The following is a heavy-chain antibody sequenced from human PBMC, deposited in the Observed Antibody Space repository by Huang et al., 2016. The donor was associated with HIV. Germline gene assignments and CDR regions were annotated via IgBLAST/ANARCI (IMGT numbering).Heavy chain of an antibody. J-gene: IGHJ6*03. CDR1: GFTFSSYG. V-gene: IGHV3-30*18. CDR3: AKDGLNPYYGDYLYYNYMDV. D-gene: IGHD4-17*01. CDR2: ISYDGSDK. Sequence: VQLVESGGGVVQPGRSLRLSCAASGFTFSSYGMHWVRQAQGKGLEWVAIISYDGSDKYYADSGKGRFTISRDNSKNTLYLQMNSLRAEDTAVYYCAKDGLNPYYGDYLYYNYMDVWGKGTTVTVS.